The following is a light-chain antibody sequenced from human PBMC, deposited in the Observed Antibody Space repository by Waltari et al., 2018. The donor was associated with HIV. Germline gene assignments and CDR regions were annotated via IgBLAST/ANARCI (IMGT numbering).Light chain of an antibody. V-gene: IGLV1-40*01. CDR3: QSYDSSLRGHV. J-gene: IGLJ1*01. Sequence: QSVLTQSPSVSGAPGQRITISCPGSSSNSGAGFDVRWYQQLPGKAPKVLIYGNSNRPSGVPDRFSGSKSGTSASLAITGLQADDEGDYYCQSYDSSLRGHVFGSGTRVTVL. CDR2: GNS. CDR1: SSNSGAGFD.